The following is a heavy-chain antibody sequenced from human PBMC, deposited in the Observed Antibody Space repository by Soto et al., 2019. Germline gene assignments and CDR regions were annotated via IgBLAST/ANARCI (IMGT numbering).Heavy chain of an antibody. V-gene: IGHV4-59*01. CDR3: ASAFGGWPPDS. D-gene: IGHD6-19*01. CDR1: GASMSTYY. J-gene: IGHJ4*02. CDR2: IHSSWRT. Sequence: QVQLQESGPGLVKPSETLSLTCTASGASMSTYYWNWIRQAPGQGLEWIGNIHSSWRTNYNPSLKRRVAIAIDTSMKQFSLNLTSVTAADPALYYGASAFGGWPPDSWGQGTLVTVSS.